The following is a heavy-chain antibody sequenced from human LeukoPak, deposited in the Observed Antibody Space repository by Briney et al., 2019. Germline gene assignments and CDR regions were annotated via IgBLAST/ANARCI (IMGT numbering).Heavy chain of an antibody. V-gene: IGHV4-39*07. CDR2: INHSGST. CDR3: ARGMRTGIAVAGPRDY. D-gene: IGHD6-19*01. CDR1: GGSISSSSYY. Sequence: SETLSLTCTVSGGSISSSSYYWGWIRQPPGKGLEWIGEINHSGSTNYNPSLKSRVTISVDTSKNQFSLKLSSVTAADTAVYYCARGMRTGIAVAGPRDYWGQGTLVTVSS. J-gene: IGHJ4*02.